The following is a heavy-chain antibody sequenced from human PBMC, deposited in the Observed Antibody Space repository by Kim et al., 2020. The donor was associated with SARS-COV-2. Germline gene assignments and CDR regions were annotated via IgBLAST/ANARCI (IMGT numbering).Heavy chain of an antibody. Sequence: SETLSLTCAVSGGSISSSNWWSWVRQPPGKGLEWIGEIYHSGSTNYNPSLKSRVTISVDKSKNQFSLKLSSVTAADTAVYYCARLRGGEAVINGMDVWGQGTTVTVSS. J-gene: IGHJ6*02. CDR3: ARLRGGEAVINGMDV. D-gene: IGHD3-10*01. CDR1: GGSISSSNW. CDR2: IYHSGST. V-gene: IGHV4-4*02.